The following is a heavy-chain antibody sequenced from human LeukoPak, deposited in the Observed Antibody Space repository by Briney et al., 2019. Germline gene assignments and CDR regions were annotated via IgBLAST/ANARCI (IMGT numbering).Heavy chain of an antibody. Sequence: SETLSLTCTVSGYSISSGYYWGWIRQPPGKGLEWIGDIYHSGSTYYNPSLKSRVTISVDASKNQFSLKLSSVTAADTAVYYCASKTGYNYGLDYWGQGTLVTVSS. CDR3: ASKTGYNYGLDY. D-gene: IGHD5-18*01. CDR1: GYSISSGYY. V-gene: IGHV4-38-2*02. J-gene: IGHJ4*02. CDR2: IYHSGST.